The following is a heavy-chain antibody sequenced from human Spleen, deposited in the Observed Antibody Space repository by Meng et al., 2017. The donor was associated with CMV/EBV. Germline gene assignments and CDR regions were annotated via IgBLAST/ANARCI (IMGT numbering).Heavy chain of an antibody. Sequence: QGQLGRSGAEVKKTGASVKVSCKASGYTFTGYYMHWVRQAPGQGLEWMGWINPNSGGTNYAQKFQGRVTMTRDTSISTAYMELSRLRSDDTAVYYCARGHYSSPPPDYWGQGTLVTVSS. CDR3: ARGHYSSPPPDY. V-gene: IGHV1-2*02. J-gene: IGHJ4*02. D-gene: IGHD6-13*01. CDR2: INPNSGGT. CDR1: GYTFTGYY.